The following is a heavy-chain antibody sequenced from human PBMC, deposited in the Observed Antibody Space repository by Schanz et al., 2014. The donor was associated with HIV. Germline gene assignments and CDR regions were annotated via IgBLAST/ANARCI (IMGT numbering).Heavy chain of an antibody. J-gene: IGHJ3*02. D-gene: IGHD5-18*01. CDR1: GGTFSSYA. CDR3: ASGRFDTVIWWGDAFLI. Sequence: VQLEQSGAEVKKPGSSVKVSCKASGGTFSSYAISWVRQAPGQGLEWMGGIIPIFGTTNYAQKFQGRVTITADESTSTAYMELSSLRSEDTAVYYCASGRFDTVIWWGDAFLIWGRGTMVTVSS. CDR2: IIPIFGTT. V-gene: IGHV1-69*01.